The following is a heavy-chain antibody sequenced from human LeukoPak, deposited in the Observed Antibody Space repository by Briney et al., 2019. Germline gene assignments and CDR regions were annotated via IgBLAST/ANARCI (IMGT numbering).Heavy chain of an antibody. Sequence: GGSLTLSCAASGFTFSRHAMSWVRQAPGKGLEWVSAISGSGGSTYYADSVKGRFTISRDNSKNTLYLQMNSLRAEDTAVYYCARHVVTPGELDYWGQGTLVTVSS. V-gene: IGHV3-23*01. CDR1: GFTFSRHA. D-gene: IGHD4-23*01. J-gene: IGHJ4*02. CDR2: ISGSGGST. CDR3: ARHVVTPGELDY.